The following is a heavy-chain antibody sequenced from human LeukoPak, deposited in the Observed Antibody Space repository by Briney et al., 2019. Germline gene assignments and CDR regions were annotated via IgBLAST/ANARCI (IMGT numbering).Heavy chain of an antibody. CDR2: INPGSGST. J-gene: IGHJ4*02. D-gene: IGHD3-16*01. CDR3: TRGKIGGDDFDY. V-gene: IGHV1-46*01. Sequence: ASVKVSCKASGYSLISQYMHWVRQAPGQGPEWMGMINPGSGSTTLAREFQGRVTMTSDTPTSTVYMELSSLRSEDTAVYYCTRGKIGGDDFDYWGRGTQVTVSS. CDR1: GYSLISQY.